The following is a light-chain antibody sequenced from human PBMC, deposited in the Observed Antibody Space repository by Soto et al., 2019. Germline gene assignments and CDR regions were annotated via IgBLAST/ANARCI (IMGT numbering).Light chain of an antibody. CDR1: QTISSW. CDR2: KAS. Sequence: DIQMTQSPSTLSASLGDRVTITCRASQTISSWLAWYQQKQGKAPKLLIYKASTLKSGVPSRFSGSGSGTEFTLTISSLQPDDFATYYCQQLNSFGPGNKVDIK. CDR3: QQLNS. J-gene: IGKJ3*01. V-gene: IGKV1-5*03.